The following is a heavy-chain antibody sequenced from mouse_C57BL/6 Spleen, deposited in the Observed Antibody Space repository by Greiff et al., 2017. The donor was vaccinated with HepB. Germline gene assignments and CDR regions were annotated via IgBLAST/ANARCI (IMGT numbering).Heavy chain of an antibody. D-gene: IGHD1-1*01. Sequence: EVQLVESGGGLVKPGGSLKLSCAASGFTFSSYAMSWVRQTPEKRLEWVATISDGGSYTYYPDNVKGRFTISRDNAKNNLYLQMSHLKSEDTAMYYCARVYGSSDYFDYWGQGTTLTVSS. CDR3: ARVYGSSDYFDY. CDR1: GFTFSSYA. CDR2: ISDGGSYT. J-gene: IGHJ2*01. V-gene: IGHV5-4*01.